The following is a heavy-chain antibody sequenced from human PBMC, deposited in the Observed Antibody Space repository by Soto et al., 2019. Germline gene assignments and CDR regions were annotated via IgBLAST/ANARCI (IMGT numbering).Heavy chain of an antibody. CDR1: WGTIGGGGGH. J-gene: IGHJ1*01. CDR3: ARKRTSVVTQACFEV. D-gene: IGHD2-21*02. V-gene: IGHV4-39*01. CDR2: IYYSGST. Sequence: TRSVLWGTIGGGGGHPVCISKRPGTGLEWIASIYYSGSTYNNPSLRSRVSMSIDTSKDQFSLKLKSVTAADTALYFCARKRTSVVTQACFEVRAQGSRVTVSS.